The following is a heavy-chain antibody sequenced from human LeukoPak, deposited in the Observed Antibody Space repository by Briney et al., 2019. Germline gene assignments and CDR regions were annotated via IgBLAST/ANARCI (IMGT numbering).Heavy chain of an antibody. V-gene: IGHV1-69*06. D-gene: IGHD3-22*01. CDR3: ARESPTMIVGIDYYYYYMDV. Sequence: GASVKVSCKASGGTFSSYAISWVRQAPGQGLEWMGGIIPIFGTANYAQKFQGRVTITADKSTSTAYMELRSLRSDDTAVYYCARESPTMIVGIDYYYYYMDVWGKGTTVTISS. CDR2: IIPIFGTA. J-gene: IGHJ6*03. CDR1: GGTFSSYA.